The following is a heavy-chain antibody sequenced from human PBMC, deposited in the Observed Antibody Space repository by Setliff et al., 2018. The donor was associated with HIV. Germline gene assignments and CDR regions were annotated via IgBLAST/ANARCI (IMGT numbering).Heavy chain of an antibody. CDR3: ARQGGYNSPLMV. Sequence: KTSETLSLTCTVSGGSISSGSYYWSWIRQPAGKGLEWIGRIHTSGNTNYNPSLKSRVTISVDTSKNQLSLKLSSLTAADTAVYYCARQGGYNSPLMVWGQGKLVTVSS. J-gene: IGHJ4*02. CDR1: GGSISSGSYY. V-gene: IGHV4-61*02. D-gene: IGHD3-10*01. CDR2: IHTSGNT.